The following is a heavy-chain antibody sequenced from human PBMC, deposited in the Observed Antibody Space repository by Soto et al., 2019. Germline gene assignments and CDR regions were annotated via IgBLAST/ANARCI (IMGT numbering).Heavy chain of an antibody. J-gene: IGHJ1*01. V-gene: IGHV3-23*01. CDR3: ARYGGNSGGYEYLQH. D-gene: IGHD2-21*02. CDR1: GFTFSNYG. Sequence: PGGSLRLSCAASGFTFSNYGMTWVRQAPGKGLEWVSAISGTGDAYYADSVKGRFTISRDNFKNTLFLQVNSLRAEDSALYHCARYGGNSGGYEYLQHRGRGTLVTVSS. CDR2: ISGTGDA.